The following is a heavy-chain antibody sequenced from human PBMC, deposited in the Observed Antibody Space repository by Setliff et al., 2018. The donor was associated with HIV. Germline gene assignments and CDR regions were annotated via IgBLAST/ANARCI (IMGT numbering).Heavy chain of an antibody. CDR3: VGEWFIRGPFDY. CDR1: GFTFSSYA. Sequence: GGSLRLSCAASGFTFSSYAMHWVRQAPDKGLEWVGRIKSETDGGTTDYAAPVKGRFTISRDDSKNTLYLQMNSLKTEDTAVYYCVGEWFIRGPFDYWGQGTLVTVSS. D-gene: IGHD3-10*01. V-gene: IGHV3-15*01. CDR2: IKSETDGGTT. J-gene: IGHJ4*02.